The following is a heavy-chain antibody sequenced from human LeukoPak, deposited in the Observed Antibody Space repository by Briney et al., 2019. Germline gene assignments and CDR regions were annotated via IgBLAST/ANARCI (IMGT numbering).Heavy chain of an antibody. CDR2: INHSGST. J-gene: IGHJ4*02. D-gene: IGHD6-13*01. CDR1: GGSFSGYY. V-gene: IGHV4-34*01. Sequence: SETLSLTCAVYGGSFSGYYWSWIRQPPGKGLEWIGEINHSGSTNYNPSLKSRVTMSVDTSKNQFSLKLSSVTAADTAVYYCARTDSSSWYEFDYWGQGTLVTVSS. CDR3: ARTDSSSWYEFDY.